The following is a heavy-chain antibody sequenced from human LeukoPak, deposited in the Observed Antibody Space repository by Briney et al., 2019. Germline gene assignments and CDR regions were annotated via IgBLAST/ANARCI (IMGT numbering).Heavy chain of an antibody. CDR1: GGSISSGGYS. CDR3: ARGQKYRYGYTVTELGSGYFDY. CDR2: IYYSGST. D-gene: IGHD5-18*01. Sequence: PSETLSLTCAVSGGSISSGGYSWSWIRQPPGKGLEWIGYIYYSGSTYYNPSLKSRATISVDTSKNQFSLRLSSVTAADTAVYFCARGQKYRYGYTVTELGSGYFDYWGQGTLVTVSS. V-gene: IGHV4-30-4*07. J-gene: IGHJ4*02.